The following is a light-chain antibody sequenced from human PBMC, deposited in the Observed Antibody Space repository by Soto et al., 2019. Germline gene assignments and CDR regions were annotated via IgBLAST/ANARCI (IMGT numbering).Light chain of an antibody. J-gene: IGLJ3*02. CDR1: RSNIGTNY. CDR3: AAWDDSLSGPV. CDR2: SNS. V-gene: IGLV1-47*02. Sequence: QLVLTQPPSASGTPGQRVTISCSGRRSNIGTNYVYWYQQFPGTAPKLLIHSNSHRPSGVPDRFSGSKSGTSASLAISGLRSDDEADYYCAAWDDSLSGPVFGGGTKVTVL.